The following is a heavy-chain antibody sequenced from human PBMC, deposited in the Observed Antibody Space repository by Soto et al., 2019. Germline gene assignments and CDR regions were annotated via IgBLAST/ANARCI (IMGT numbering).Heavy chain of an antibody. CDR3: ARGLAYCGGDCYSTYGMDV. J-gene: IGHJ6*02. D-gene: IGHD2-21*02. CDR1: GGSITSGGYY. Sequence: QVQLQESGPGLVKPSQTLSLTCTVSGGSITSGGYYWSWIRQHTGKGLEWIGYTYYSGSTYYNPSLKSRVTISIDTSKNQFSLILSSVTAADTAVYYCARGLAYCGGDCYSTYGMDVWGQRTTVTVSS. V-gene: IGHV4-31*03. CDR2: TYYSGST.